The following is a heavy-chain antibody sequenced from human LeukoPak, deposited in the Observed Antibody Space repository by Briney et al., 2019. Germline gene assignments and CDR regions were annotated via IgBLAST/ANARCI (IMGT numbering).Heavy chain of an antibody. V-gene: IGHV3-30-3*01. CDR2: ISYDGSNK. CDR1: GFTFSSYA. Sequence: GGSLRLSCAASGFTFSSYAMHWVRQAPGKGLEWVAVISYDGSNKYYADSVKGRFTISRDNSKNTLYLQMNSLRAEDTAVYYCAKEVESNYYGSGSYRYYYGMDVWGQGTTVTVSS. D-gene: IGHD3-10*01. CDR3: AKEVESNYYGSGSYRYYYGMDV. J-gene: IGHJ6*02.